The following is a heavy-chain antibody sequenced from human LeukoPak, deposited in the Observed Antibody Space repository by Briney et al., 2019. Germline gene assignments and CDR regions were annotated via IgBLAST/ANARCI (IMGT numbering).Heavy chain of an antibody. V-gene: IGHV3-23*01. CDR3: AEGPYWFGEWYFDY. CDR2: ISGSGGST. D-gene: IGHD3-10*01. J-gene: IGHJ4*02. Sequence: GGSLRLSCAASGFTFDDYAMSWVRQAPGKGLEWVSAISGSGGSTYYADSVKGRFTISRDNSKNTLYLQMNSLRAEDTAVYYCAEGPYWFGEWYFDYWGQGTLVTVSS. CDR1: GFTFDDYA.